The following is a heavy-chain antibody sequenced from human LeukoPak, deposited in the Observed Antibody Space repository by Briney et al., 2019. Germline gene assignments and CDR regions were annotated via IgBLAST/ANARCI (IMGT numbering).Heavy chain of an antibody. J-gene: IGHJ4*02. Sequence: GGSLRLSCAASGFTFSDYYMSWIRQAPGKGLEWVSAISGSGGSTYYADSVKGRFTISRDNSKNTLYLQMNSLRAEDTAVYYCAKDRVVPAAIRGYFDYWGQGTLVTVSS. V-gene: IGHV3-23*01. CDR2: ISGSGGST. CDR1: GFTFSDYY. D-gene: IGHD2-2*02. CDR3: AKDRVVPAAIRGYFDY.